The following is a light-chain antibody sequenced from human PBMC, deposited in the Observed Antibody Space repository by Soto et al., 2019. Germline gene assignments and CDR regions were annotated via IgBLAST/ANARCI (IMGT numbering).Light chain of an antibody. CDR3: QQYDNLPRVYT. CDR2: DAS. CDR1: QYISNY. Sequence: DIQMTQSPSSLSASVGDRVTITCQASQYISNYLNWYQQKPGKAPKLLIYDASNLETGVPSRFSGSRSGTDFTFTISSLQPEDIATYYCQQYDNLPRVYTFGQGTKLEIK. V-gene: IGKV1-33*01. J-gene: IGKJ2*01.